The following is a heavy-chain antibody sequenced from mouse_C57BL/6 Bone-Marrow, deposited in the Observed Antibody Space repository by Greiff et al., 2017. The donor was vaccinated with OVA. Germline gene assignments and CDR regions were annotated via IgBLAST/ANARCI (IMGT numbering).Heavy chain of an antibody. CDR1: GFTFSSYA. CDR3: TRVITTVVATDYAMDY. D-gene: IGHD1-1*01. CDR2: ISSGGDYI. V-gene: IGHV5-9-1*02. Sequence: EVHLVESGAGLVKPGGSLKLSCAASGFTFSSYAMSWVRQTPEKRLEWVAYISSGGDYIYYADTVKGRFTISRDNARNTLYLQMSSLKSEDTAMYYCTRVITTVVATDYAMDYWGQGTSVTVSS. J-gene: IGHJ4*01.